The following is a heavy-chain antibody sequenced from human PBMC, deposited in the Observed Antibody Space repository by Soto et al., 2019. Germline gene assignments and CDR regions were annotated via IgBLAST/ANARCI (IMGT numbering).Heavy chain of an antibody. CDR2: IYYSGST. J-gene: IGHJ4*02. Sequence: SETLSLTWTVSGGSIRSNYWSWIRQPPGKGLEWIGYIYYSGSTNYNPSLRGRLTISVDTSKSQFSLKLTSVTAADTAVYFCARGQYDWNYWGQGTLVTVS. V-gene: IGHV4-59*01. CDR1: GGSIRSNY. CDR3: ARGQYDWNY. D-gene: IGHD1-20*01.